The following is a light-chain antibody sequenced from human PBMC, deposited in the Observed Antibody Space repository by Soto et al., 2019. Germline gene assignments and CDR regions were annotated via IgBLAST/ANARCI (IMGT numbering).Light chain of an antibody. Sequence: VMTQAPATLSVYPGERATLSCRASQSVSSNLAWYQQKPGQAPRLLIYGASTRATGIPARFSGSGSGTEFTLTISSLQSQDSAVYYCQQYNNSPVTFGQGTKV. CDR2: GAS. V-gene: IGKV3-15*01. J-gene: IGKJ1*01. CDR3: QQYNNSPVT. CDR1: QSVSSN.